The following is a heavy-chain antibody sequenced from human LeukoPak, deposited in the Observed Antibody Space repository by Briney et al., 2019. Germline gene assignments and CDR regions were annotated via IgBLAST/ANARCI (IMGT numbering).Heavy chain of an antibody. J-gene: IGHJ3*02. V-gene: IGHV4-61*02. CDR1: GGSISSGSYY. CDR2: IYTSGST. D-gene: IGHD2-21*02. CDR3: AADDCFAFDI. Sequence: SETLSLTCTVSGGSISSGSYYWSWIRQPAGKGLEWIGRIYTSGSTNYNPSLKSRVTISVDTSKNQFSLKLSSVTAADTAVYYCAADDCFAFDIWGQGTMVTVSS.